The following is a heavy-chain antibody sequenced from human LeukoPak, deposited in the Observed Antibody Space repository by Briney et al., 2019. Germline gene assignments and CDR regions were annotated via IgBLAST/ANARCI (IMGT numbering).Heavy chain of an antibody. J-gene: IGHJ5*02. D-gene: IGHD3-9*01. Sequence: SETLSLTCTVSGGSISRSSYYWGWIRQPPGKGLEWIGTIYYSGSTYYNPSLESRVTISVDTSKDQFSLKLSSVTAADTAVFYCARQGGYYDILTGFYVRNWFDPWGQGTLVTVSS. CDR3: ARQGGYYDILTGFYVRNWFDP. CDR2: IYYSGST. CDR1: GGSISRSSYY. V-gene: IGHV4-39*01.